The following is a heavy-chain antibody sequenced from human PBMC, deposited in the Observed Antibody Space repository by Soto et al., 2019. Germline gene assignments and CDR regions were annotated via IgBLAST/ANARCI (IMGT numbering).Heavy chain of an antibody. CDR3: ERDRHNNFFDP. V-gene: IGHV4-31*03. Sequence: QVQLQESGPGLVKPSQTLSLTCTVSGASMSSGGYYWTWIRQSPGKGLEWIGYISYSGSTYYNPSLESRVAISLDTSRSQFSLTLHSVTAADTAIYYCERDRHNNFFDPWGQGTLVTVSS. J-gene: IGHJ5*02. CDR2: ISYSGST. D-gene: IGHD6-6*01. CDR1: GASMSSGGYY.